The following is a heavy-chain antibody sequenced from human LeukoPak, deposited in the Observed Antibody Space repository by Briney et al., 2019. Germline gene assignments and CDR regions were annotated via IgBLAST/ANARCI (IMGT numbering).Heavy chain of an antibody. V-gene: IGHV1-69*05. J-gene: IGHJ4*02. CDR1: GGTFSSYA. CDR3: ARDLIGFGELKPPGY. CDR2: IIPIFGSA. Sequence: SVKVSCKASGGTFSSYAISWVRQAPGQGLEWMGGIIPIFGSANYAQKFQGRVTITTDESTSTAYMELSSLRSEDTAVYYCARDLIGFGELKPPGYWGQGTLVTVSS. D-gene: IGHD3-10*01.